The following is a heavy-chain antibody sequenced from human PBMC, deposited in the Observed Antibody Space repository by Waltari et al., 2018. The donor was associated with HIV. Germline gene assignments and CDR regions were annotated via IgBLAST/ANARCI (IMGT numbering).Heavy chain of an antibody. Sequence: KPSETLSLTCSVSGGSITGYYWSWIRQPPGKGLEWIGYIYHSGNTNYNPSLKSRVTISVDTSKNQFSLNLSSVTAADTAVYFCARCPYQYSPYYFDYWGQGALVTVSS. CDR2: IYHSGNT. J-gene: IGHJ4*02. CDR1: GGSITGYY. D-gene: IGHD1-26*01. V-gene: IGHV4-59*01. CDR3: ARCPYQYSPYYFDY.